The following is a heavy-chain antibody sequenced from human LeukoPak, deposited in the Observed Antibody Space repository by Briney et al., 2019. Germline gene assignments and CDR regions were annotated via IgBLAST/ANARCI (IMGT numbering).Heavy chain of an antibody. CDR2: ISSSSSYI. Sequence: PGGSLRLSCAASGFTFSSYSMNWVRQAPGKGLEWVSSISSSSSYIYYADSVKGRFTISRDNSKNTLYLQMNSLRAEDTAVYYCAKDLLGYCSSTSCFLFDYWGQGTLVTVSS. J-gene: IGHJ4*02. D-gene: IGHD2-2*01. CDR1: GFTFSSYS. CDR3: AKDLLGYCSSTSCFLFDY. V-gene: IGHV3-21*04.